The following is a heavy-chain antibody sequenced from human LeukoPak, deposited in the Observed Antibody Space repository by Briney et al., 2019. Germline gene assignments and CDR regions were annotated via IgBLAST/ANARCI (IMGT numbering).Heavy chain of an antibody. CDR1: GGTFSSYA. D-gene: IGHD3-22*01. V-gene: IGHV1-69*05. CDR3: ARATIVVVTHINSYGMDV. Sequence: GASVKVSCKASGGTFSSYAISWVRQAPGQGLEWMGGIIPIFGTANYAQKLQGRVTMTTDTSTSTAYMELRSLRSDDTAVYYCARATIVVVTHINSYGMDVWGQGTTVTVSS. CDR2: IIPIFGTA. J-gene: IGHJ6*02.